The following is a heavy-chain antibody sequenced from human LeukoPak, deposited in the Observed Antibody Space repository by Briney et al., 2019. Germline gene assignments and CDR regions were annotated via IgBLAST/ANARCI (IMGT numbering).Heavy chain of an antibody. V-gene: IGHV3-30*18. D-gene: IGHD5-18*01. CDR2: ISSDGRNT. Sequence: PGRSLRLSCAASGFTFSSCGMHWVRQAPGKGLEWVAVISSDGRNTYYADSVKGRFTISRDNSKNTLYLQMNSLRGEDTAVYYCAKPVSVDTAMVPCDYWGQGTLVTVSS. CDR3: AKPVSVDTAMVPCDY. J-gene: IGHJ4*02. CDR1: GFTFSSCG.